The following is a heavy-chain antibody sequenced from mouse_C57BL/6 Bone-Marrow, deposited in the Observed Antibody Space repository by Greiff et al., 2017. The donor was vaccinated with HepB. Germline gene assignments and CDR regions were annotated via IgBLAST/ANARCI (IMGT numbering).Heavy chain of an antibody. D-gene: IGHD3-2*02. CDR1: GYTFTSYW. J-gene: IGHJ3*01. CDR3: ARGGYWFAY. V-gene: IGHV1-50*01. CDR2: IYPSDSYT. Sequence: QVQLQQPGAELVKPGASVKLSCKASGYTFTSYWMQWVKQRPGQGLEWIGEIYPSDSYTNYNQKFKGKATLTVDTSSSTAYMQLSSLTSEDSAVYYCARGGYWFAYWGQGTLVTVSA.